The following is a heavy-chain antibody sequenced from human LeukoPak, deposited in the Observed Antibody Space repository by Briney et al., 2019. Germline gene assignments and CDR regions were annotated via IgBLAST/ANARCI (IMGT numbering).Heavy chain of an antibody. CDR3: ARDNNWNSGYFDY. CDR1: GFTFSSYS. J-gene: IGHJ4*02. CDR2: ISSSSSYI. D-gene: IGHD1-1*01. V-gene: IGHV3-21*01. Sequence: GGSLRLSCAASGFTFSSYSMNWVRQAPGKGLEWVSSISSSSSYIYYADSVEGRFTISRDNAKNSLYLQMNSLRAEDTAVYYCARDNNWNSGYFDYWGQGTLVTVSS.